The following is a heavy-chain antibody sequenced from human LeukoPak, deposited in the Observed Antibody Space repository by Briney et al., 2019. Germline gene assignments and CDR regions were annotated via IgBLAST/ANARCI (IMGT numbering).Heavy chain of an antibody. CDR1: GFTFNSYW. D-gene: IGHD2-2*01. Sequence: GGSLRLSCAASGFTFNSYWMNWVGQAPGKGLEGGANIKKDGSEKYYVDSVKGRFTISRDNAKNSLYLQMNSLRAEDTAVYYCARDVRCSSTSCYRLHYYGMDVWGQGTTVTVSS. J-gene: IGHJ6*02. V-gene: IGHV3-7*01. CDR3: ARDVRCSSTSCYRLHYYGMDV. CDR2: IKKDGSEK.